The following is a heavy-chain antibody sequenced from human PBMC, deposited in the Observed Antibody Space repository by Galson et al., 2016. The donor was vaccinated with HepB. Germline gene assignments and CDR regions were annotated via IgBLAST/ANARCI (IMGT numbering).Heavy chain of an antibody. D-gene: IGHD4-23*01. CDR1: GDTFTSQY. V-gene: IGHV1-46*01. CDR2: FRLRGGWA. Sequence: SVKVSCKASGDTFTSQYIHWVRQAPGQGLEWMGVFRLRGGWATYAQKLQGRLAMTRDTSTTTVDMELSSLTSDDTAVYYCAGEPPLMGTPSGIGAFDIWGQGTMVTVSS. CDR3: AGEPPLMGTPSGIGAFDI. J-gene: IGHJ3*02.